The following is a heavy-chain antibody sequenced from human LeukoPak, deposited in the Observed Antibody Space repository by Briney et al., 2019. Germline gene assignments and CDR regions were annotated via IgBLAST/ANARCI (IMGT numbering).Heavy chain of an antibody. CDR1: GGSISSYY. V-gene: IGHV4-4*07. D-gene: IGHD1-1*01. CDR3: ARDARTSYHYYYYYGMDV. J-gene: IGHJ6*02. Sequence: SETLSLTCTVSGGSISSYYWSWIRQPAGKGLEWIGRIYTSGSTNYNPSLKSRVTMSVDTSKNQFSLKLSSVTAADTAVYYCARDARTSYHYYYYYGMDVWGQGTTVTVSS. CDR2: IYTSGST.